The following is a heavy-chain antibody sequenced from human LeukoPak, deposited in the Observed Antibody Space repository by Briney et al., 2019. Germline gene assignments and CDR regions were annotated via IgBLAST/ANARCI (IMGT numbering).Heavy chain of an antibody. D-gene: IGHD3-10*01. CDR3: ARHSYYYGSGTYFFDY. J-gene: IGHJ4*02. Sequence: PSETLSLTCTVSGGSISNSNYYWGWIRQPPGKGLEWVGSIYFSGSTYYNPSLKSRVTISVDTSKSQFSLKLSSVTAADTAVYYCARHSYYYGSGTYFFDYWGQGTLVTVSS. CDR1: GGSISNSNYY. CDR2: IYFSGST. V-gene: IGHV4-39*01.